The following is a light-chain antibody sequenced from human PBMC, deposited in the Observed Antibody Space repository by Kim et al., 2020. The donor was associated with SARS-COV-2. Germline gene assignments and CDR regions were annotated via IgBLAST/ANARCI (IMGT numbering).Light chain of an antibody. CDR1: QRVSSY. CDR3: QQRSNWPLT. J-gene: IGKJ4*01. CDR2: DAS. Sequence: LSPGERATLSCRASQRVSSYLAWYQQKPRQAPRLLIYDASNRATGIPARFSGSGSGTDFTLTISSLEPEDFAVYYCQQRSNWPLTFGGGTKVDIK. V-gene: IGKV3-11*01.